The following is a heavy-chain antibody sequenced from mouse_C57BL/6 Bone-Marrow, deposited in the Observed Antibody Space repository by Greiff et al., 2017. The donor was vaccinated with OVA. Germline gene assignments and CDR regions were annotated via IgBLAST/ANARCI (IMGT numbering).Heavy chain of an antibody. CDR3: ASQIYYDYDRAMDY. CDR1: GFTFSDYY. Sequence: EVQRVESGGGLVQPGGSLKLSCAASGFTFSDYYMYWVRQTPEKRLEWVAYISNGGGSTYYPDTVKGRFTISRDNAKNTLYLQMSRLKSEDTAMYYCASQIYYDYDRAMDYWGQGTSVTVSS. CDR2: ISNGGGST. J-gene: IGHJ4*01. D-gene: IGHD2-4*01. V-gene: IGHV5-12*01.